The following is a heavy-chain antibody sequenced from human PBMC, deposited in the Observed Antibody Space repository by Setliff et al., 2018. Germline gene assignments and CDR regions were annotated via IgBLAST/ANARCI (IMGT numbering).Heavy chain of an antibody. J-gene: IGHJ1*01. CDR1: GDPFNAYG. D-gene: IGHD5-12*01. CDR3: ARGNPAERYEY. V-gene: IGHV1-69*10. CDR2: IIPVLGMT. Sequence: SVKVSCKASGDPFNAYGVSWVRQAPGQGLEWMGAIIPVLGMTDYAQKFQGRLTITADQSTTTVYMELSSLRFDDTAVYYCARGNPAERYEYWGQGTLVTVSS.